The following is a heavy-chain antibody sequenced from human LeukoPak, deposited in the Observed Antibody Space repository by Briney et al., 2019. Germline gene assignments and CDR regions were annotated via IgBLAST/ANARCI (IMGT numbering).Heavy chain of an antibody. CDR1: GGSISSGSYY. J-gene: IGHJ5*02. V-gene: IGHV4-61*02. CDR2: IYTSGST. D-gene: IGHD1-1*01. Sequence: PSQTLSLTCTVSGGSISSGSYYWSWIRQPAGKGLEWIGRIYTSGSTNYNPSLKSRVTMSVDTSKNQFSLKLSSVTAADTAVYYCARDRLEWYQGRWFDPWGQGALVTVSS. CDR3: ARDRLEWYQGRWFDP.